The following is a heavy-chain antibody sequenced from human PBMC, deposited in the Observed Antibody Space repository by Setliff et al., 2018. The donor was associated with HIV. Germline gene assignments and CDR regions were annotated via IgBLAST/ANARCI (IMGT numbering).Heavy chain of an antibody. CDR3: ARQFRYPNRAVAGVDY. CDR1: GGSITNYY. Sequence: SETLSLTCTVSGGSITNYYWGWVRQPPGKGLELIGNLFYNGNTYYNPSLKSRVTISVDTSKNQFSLKLSSVTAADTAIYFCARQFRYPNRAVAGVDYWGQGTLVTVSS. CDR2: LFYNGNT. J-gene: IGHJ4*02. V-gene: IGHV4-39*01. D-gene: IGHD6-19*01.